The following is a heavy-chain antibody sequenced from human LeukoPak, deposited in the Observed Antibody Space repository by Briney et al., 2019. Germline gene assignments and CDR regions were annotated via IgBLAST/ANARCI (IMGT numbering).Heavy chain of an antibody. CDR3: ARGPITMVRGVIGDETGWAFDI. V-gene: IGHV4-59*01. Sequence: SETLSLTCTVSGGSISSYYWSWIRQPPGKGLEWIGYIYYSGSTNYNPSLKSRVTISVDTSKNQFSLKLSSVTAADTAVYYCARGPITMVRGVIGDETGWAFDIWGQGTMVTVSS. CDR2: IYYSGST. J-gene: IGHJ3*02. CDR1: GGSISSYY. D-gene: IGHD3-10*01.